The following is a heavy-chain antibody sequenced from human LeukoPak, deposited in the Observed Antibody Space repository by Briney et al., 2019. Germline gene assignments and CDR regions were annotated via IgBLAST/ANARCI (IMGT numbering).Heavy chain of an antibody. CDR3: ARAVGGDGSGSL. Sequence: NPSETLSLTCTVSGDSISTYYWSWIRQPPGKGLEWIGYIYYRVTSDYNPSLKSRVTMSVDISTRQISLKLSSVTAADTAVYYCARAVGGDGSGSLWGPGTLVTVSS. D-gene: IGHD3-10*01. V-gene: IGHV4-59*01. CDR1: GDSISTYY. J-gene: IGHJ4*02. CDR2: IYYRVTS.